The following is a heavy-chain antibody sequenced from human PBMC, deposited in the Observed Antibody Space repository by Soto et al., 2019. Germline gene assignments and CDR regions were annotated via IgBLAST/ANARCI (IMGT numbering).Heavy chain of an antibody. CDR3: ARYDGRY. CDR2: IYYSGST. D-gene: IGHD3-16*01. V-gene: IGHV4-39*07. J-gene: IGHJ4*02. Sequence: SETLSLTCTVSGGSISSSSYFWGWIRQPPGKGLEWIGSIYYSGSTYYNPSLKSRVTISVDTSKNQFSLKLSSVTAADTAGYYCARYDGRYWGEGTLVTVSS. CDR1: GGSISSSSYF.